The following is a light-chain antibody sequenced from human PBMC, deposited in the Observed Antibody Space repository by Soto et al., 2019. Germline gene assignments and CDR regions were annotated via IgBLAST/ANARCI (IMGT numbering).Light chain of an antibody. CDR3: QSFDSSLNSWV. J-gene: IGLJ3*02. Sequence: QSVLTQPPSASGTPGQRVSISCSGSTSNIGSQTVNWYQRLPGTAPKLLIFNNNHRPSGVPDRLSGSKSGSSASLAITGLQADDEADYYCQSFDSSLNSWVFGGGTQLTVL. CDR1: TSNIGSQT. CDR2: NNN. V-gene: IGLV1-44*01.